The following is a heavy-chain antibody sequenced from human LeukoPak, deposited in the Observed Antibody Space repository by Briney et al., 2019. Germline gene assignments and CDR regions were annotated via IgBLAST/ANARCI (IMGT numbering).Heavy chain of an antibody. V-gene: IGHV4-34*01. Sequence: TSETLSLTCAVYGGSFSGYYWSWIRQPPGKGLEWIGEINHSGSTDYNPSLKSRVTISVDTSKNQFSLKLSSVTAADTAVYYCARGAPFDYWGQGTLVTVSS. CDR1: GGSFSGYY. CDR2: INHSGST. J-gene: IGHJ4*02. CDR3: ARGAPFDY.